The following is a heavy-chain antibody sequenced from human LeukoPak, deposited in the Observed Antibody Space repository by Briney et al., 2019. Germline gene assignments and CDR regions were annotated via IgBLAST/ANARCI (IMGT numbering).Heavy chain of an antibody. V-gene: IGHV1-69*13. CDR3: ARGDSTEPQWLRSLSAWDY. CDR2: IIPIFGTA. Sequence: ASVKVSCKASGGTFISYAISWVRQAPGQGLEWMGGIIPIFGTANYAQKFQGRVTITADESTSTAYMELSSLRSEDTAVYYCARGDSTEPQWLRSLSAWDYWGQGTLVTVSS. D-gene: IGHD5-12*01. CDR1: GGTFISYA. J-gene: IGHJ4*02.